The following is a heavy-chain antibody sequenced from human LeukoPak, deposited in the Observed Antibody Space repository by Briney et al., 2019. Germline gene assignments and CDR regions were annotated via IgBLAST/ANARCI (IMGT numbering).Heavy chain of an antibody. J-gene: IGHJ4*02. D-gene: IGHD5-12*01. Sequence: ASVKVSCKASGYTFTGYYMHWVRQAPGQGLEWMGWINPNSGGTNYAQKFQGRVTMTRDTSISTAYMELSRLRSDDTAVYYCARGRYGFVGGYDYYESAPVGYWGQGTLVTVSS. CDR2: INPNSGGT. V-gene: IGHV1-2*02. CDR3: ARGRYGFVGGYDYYESAPVGY. CDR1: GYTFTGYY.